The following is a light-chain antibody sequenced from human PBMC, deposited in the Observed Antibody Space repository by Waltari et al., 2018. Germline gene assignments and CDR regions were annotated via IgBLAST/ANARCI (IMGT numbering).Light chain of an antibody. V-gene: IGLV2-14*01. CDR3: SSYTGSSNTLYV. CDR1: SGDVGRYNY. J-gene: IGLJ1*01. CDR2: EVC. Sequence: QSALTQPASVSGSPGQSITISCTGTSGDVGRYNYVSWYHQNPGKAPKLMISEVCNRPSGVSNRVSGSKSDITASLTISGLQAEDEADYYCSSYTGSSNTLYVFGTGTKVTVL.